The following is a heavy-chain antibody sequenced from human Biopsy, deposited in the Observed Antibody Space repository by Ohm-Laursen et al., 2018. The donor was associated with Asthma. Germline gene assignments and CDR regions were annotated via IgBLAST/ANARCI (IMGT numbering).Heavy chain of an antibody. Sequence: SQTLSLTCTVSGVSIRSYYWTGIRQPPGKGLEWIGNIHYSGSTYSNPSLKSRVTISVDTSKKQISLRLSSVIAADTAVYYCAGFCSGGNCPDHWGQGTLVTVSS. CDR3: AGFCSGGNCPDH. CDR2: IHYSGST. V-gene: IGHV4-59*01. J-gene: IGHJ4*02. CDR1: GVSIRSYY. D-gene: IGHD2-15*01.